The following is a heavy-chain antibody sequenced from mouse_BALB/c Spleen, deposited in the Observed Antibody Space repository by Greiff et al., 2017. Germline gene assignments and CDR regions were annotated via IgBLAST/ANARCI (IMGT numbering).Heavy chain of an antibody. V-gene: IGHV1-66*01. J-gene: IGHJ4*01. CDR3: ARGGTSYAMDY. Sequence: QVQLQQSGPELVKPGASVKISCKASGYSFTSYYIHWVKQRPGQGLEWIGWIFPGSGNTKFNEKFKGKATLTADTSSSTAYMQLSSLTSEDSAVYVCARGGTSYAMDYWGQGTSVTVTS. CDR2: IFPGSGNT. CDR1: GYSFTSYY. D-gene: IGHD3-3*01.